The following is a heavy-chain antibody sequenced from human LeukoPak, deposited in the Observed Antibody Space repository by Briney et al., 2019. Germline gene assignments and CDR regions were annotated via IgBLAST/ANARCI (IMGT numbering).Heavy chain of an antibody. J-gene: IGHJ4*02. D-gene: IGHD6-6*01. CDR3: ARGSRPGPYSSSPANY. Sequence: GGSLRLSCAASGFTFSSYSMNWVRQAPGKGLEWVSSISSSSSYIYYADSVKGRFTISRDNAKNSLYLQMNSLRAEDTAVYYCARGSRPGPYSSSPANYWGQGTLVTVSS. CDR2: ISSSSSYI. V-gene: IGHV3-21*01. CDR1: GFTFSSYS.